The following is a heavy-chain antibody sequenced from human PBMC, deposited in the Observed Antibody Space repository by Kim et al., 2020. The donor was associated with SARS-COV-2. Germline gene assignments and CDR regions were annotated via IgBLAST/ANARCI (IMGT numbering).Heavy chain of an antibody. CDR3: ARDFLHCSSTSCYISDAFDI. CDR2: INSDGSST. Sequence: GGSLRLSCAASGFTFSSYWMHWVRQAPGKGLVWVSRINSDGSSTSYADSVKGRFTISRDNAKNTLYLQMNSLRAEDTAVYYCARDFLHCSSTSCYISDAFDIWGQGTMVTVSS. J-gene: IGHJ3*02. D-gene: IGHD2-2*02. V-gene: IGHV3-74*01. CDR1: GFTFSSYW.